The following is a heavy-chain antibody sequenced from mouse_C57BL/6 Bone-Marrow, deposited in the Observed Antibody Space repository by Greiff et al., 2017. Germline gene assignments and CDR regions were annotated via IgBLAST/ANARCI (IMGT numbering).Heavy chain of an antibody. V-gene: IGHV1-74*01. CDR3: ALYYGYDVPFTYAMDY. CDR1: GYTFTSYW. Sequence: QVQLKQPGAELVKPGASVKVSCKASGYTFTSYWMHWVKQRPGQGLEWIGRIHPSDSDTNYNQKFKGKATLTVDKSSSTAYMQLSSLTSEDSAVYYCALYYGYDVPFTYAMDYWGQGTSVTVSS. D-gene: IGHD2-2*01. J-gene: IGHJ4*01. CDR2: IHPSDSDT.